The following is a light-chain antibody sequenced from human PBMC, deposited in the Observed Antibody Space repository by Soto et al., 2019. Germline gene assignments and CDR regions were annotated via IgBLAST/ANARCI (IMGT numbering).Light chain of an antibody. CDR1: QGISSY. CDR2: AAS. Sequence: DIQLTQSPSFLSASVGDRVTITCRASQGISSYLAWYQEKPGKAPKLLIYAASTLQSGVPSRFSGSGSGTEFTLTISSLQTEDFATYYCHQLNTYPFTFGPGTKVDIK. J-gene: IGKJ3*01. CDR3: HQLNTYPFT. V-gene: IGKV1-9*01.